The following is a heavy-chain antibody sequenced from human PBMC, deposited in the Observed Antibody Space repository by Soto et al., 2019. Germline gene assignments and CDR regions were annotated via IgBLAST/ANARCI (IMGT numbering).Heavy chain of an antibody. Sequence: QVQLQESGPGLVEPSQTLSLTCTVSGTPFISVYFWSGFRQPPGKGREWIGPTYNSGTTYNNPSLRSRGTISIDTSRNQFSLRLTSVTAADTAVYYCARGPSADKIDYWGQGTLVTVSS. CDR1: GTPFISVYF. CDR3: ARGPSADKIDY. J-gene: IGHJ4*02. CDR2: TYNSGTT. V-gene: IGHV4-30-4*01. D-gene: IGHD3-3*01.